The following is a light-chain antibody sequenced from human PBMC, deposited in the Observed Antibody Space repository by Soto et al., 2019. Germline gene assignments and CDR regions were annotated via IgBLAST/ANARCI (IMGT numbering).Light chain of an antibody. CDR2: KAS. Sequence: DIQMTQSPSTLSASVGDRVTITCRASQNINTWLAWYQQKPGKAPYLLIYKASNFQSGVPSRFSGSASGTEFTLTISSLQPDDIATYYCQKYETYPLTYGGGTKVEI. V-gene: IGKV1-5*03. CDR3: QKYETYPLT. CDR1: QNINTW. J-gene: IGKJ4*01.